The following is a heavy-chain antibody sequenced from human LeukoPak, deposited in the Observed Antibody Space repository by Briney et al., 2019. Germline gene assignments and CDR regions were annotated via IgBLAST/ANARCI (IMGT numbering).Heavy chain of an antibody. CDR3: ARVRDYYDSSGYYNY. Sequence: ASVKVSCKASGYTFTGYYMHWVRQAPGQGLEWMGWINPNSGGTNYAQKFQGRVTMTRDTSISTAYMELSRLRSDDTAVYCCARVRDYYDSSGYYNYWGQGTLVTVSS. D-gene: IGHD3-22*01. CDR2: INPNSGGT. J-gene: IGHJ4*02. CDR1: GYTFTGYY. V-gene: IGHV1-2*02.